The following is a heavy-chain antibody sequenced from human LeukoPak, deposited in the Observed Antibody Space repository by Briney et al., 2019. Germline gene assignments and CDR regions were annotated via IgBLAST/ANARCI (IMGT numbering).Heavy chain of an antibody. CDR1: GGSFSGYH. J-gene: IGHJ4*02. Sequence: PSETLSLTCAVYGGSFSGYHWSWIRQSPGKGLDWIGEINDSGSALYNPSLKNRVTISVDMSKNHFSVNLTSVTAADTGGYYCARGPHQQWPPMQYWGQGSVVTVSS. CDR3: ARGPHQQWPPMQY. CDR2: INDSGSA. D-gene: IGHD6-19*01. V-gene: IGHV4-34*01.